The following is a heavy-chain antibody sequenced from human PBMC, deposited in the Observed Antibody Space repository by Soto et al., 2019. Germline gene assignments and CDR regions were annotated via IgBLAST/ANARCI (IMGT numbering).Heavy chain of an antibody. J-gene: IGHJ1*01. D-gene: IGHD6-13*01. Sequence: PGGSLRLSCAASGFTFSSYCMSWVRQAPGKGPEWVASIKQDGSEKYYVDSVRGRFTISRDNAKNSLYLQMNSLRAEDTAVYYCARDLYSSPPNPSDFWGRGTLVTVSS. CDR3: ARDLYSSPPNPSDF. CDR2: IKQDGSEK. V-gene: IGHV3-7*01. CDR1: GFTFSSYC.